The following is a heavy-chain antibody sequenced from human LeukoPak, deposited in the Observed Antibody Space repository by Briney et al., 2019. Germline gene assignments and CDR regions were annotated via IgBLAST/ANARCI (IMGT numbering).Heavy chain of an antibody. CDR2: INHSGST. V-gene: IGHV4-34*01. CDR1: GGSFSGYY. CDR3: AREGGDYDILTGYYYFDY. J-gene: IGHJ4*02. D-gene: IGHD3-9*01. Sequence: PSETLSLTCAVYGGSFSGYYWSWIRQPPGKGLEWIGEINHSGSTNYNPSLKSRVTISVDTSKNQFSLKLSSVTAADTAVYYCAREGGDYDILTGYYYFDYWGQGTLVTVSS.